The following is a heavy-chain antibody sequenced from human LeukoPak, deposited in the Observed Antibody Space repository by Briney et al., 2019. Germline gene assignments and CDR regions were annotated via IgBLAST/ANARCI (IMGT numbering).Heavy chain of an antibody. V-gene: IGHV1-46*01. Sequence: ASVKVSCKASGYTSTNYYIHWVRQAPGQGLEWMGIINPSGGFTTFAQRFQGRITMTRDTSTSTVYMELSSLRSEDTAVYYCARSYMIIDPFDPWGQGTLVTVSS. CDR1: GYTSTNYY. CDR3: ARSYMIIDPFDP. D-gene: IGHD3-22*01. J-gene: IGHJ5*02. CDR2: INPSGGFT.